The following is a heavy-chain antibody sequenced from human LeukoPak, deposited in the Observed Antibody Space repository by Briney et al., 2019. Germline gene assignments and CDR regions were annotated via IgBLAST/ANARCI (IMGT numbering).Heavy chain of an antibody. CDR3: ARDGRYYDFWSGPEGGSWFDP. CDR2: IYTSGST. J-gene: IGHJ5*02. CDR1: GGSINSYY. Sequence: SETLSLTCTVSGGSINSYYWSWIRQPAGKGLEWIGRIYTSGSTNYNPSLKSRVTMSVDTSKNQFSLKLSSVTAADTAVYYCARDGRYYDFWSGPEGGSWFDPRGQGTLVTVSS. V-gene: IGHV4-4*07. D-gene: IGHD3-3*01.